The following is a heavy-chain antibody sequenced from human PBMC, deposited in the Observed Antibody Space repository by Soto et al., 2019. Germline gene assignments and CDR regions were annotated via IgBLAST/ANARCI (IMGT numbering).Heavy chain of an antibody. CDR3: AKAGQDIYSGYDLGGYFDY. CDR2: ISYDGSNK. V-gene: IGHV3-30*01. D-gene: IGHD5-12*01. J-gene: IGHJ4*02. Sequence: SLRLSCAASGFTFSSYSMTWVRQAPGKGLQWVAVISYDGSNKYYADSVKGRFTISRDNSKNTLYLQMNSLRAEDTAVYYCAKAGQDIYSGYDLGGYFDYWGQGTLVTVSS. CDR1: GFTFSSYS.